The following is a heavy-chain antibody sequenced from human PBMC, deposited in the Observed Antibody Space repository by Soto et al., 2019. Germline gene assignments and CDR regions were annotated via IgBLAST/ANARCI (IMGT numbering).Heavy chain of an antibody. CDR2: IYSGGST. Sequence: GGSLRLSCAASGFTFSSYAMSWVRQAPGKGLEWVSVIYSGGSTYYADSVKGRFTISRHNSKNTLYLQMNSLRAEDTAVYYCASLPSGGEAMDYYYGMDVWGQGTTVTVSS. D-gene: IGHD2-21*01. CDR1: GFTFSSYA. V-gene: IGHV3-53*04. J-gene: IGHJ6*02. CDR3: ASLPSGGEAMDYYYGMDV.